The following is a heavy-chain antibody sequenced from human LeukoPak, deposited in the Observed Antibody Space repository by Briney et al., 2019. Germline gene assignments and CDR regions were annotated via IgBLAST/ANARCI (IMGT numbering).Heavy chain of an antibody. D-gene: IGHD3-22*01. V-gene: IGHV4-38-2*01. CDR2: IYHSGST. Sequence: SETLSLTCAVSGYSISSGYYWGWIRQPPGKGLEWIGSIYHSGSTYYNPSLKSRVTMSVDTSKNQFSLKLSSVTAADTAVYYCARLVDYYDSSAVDYWGQGTLVTVSS. J-gene: IGHJ4*02. CDR3: ARLVDYYDSSAVDY. CDR1: GYSISSGYY.